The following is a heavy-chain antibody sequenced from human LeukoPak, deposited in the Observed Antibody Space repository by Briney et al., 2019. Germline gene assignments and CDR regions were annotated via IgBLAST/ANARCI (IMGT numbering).Heavy chain of an antibody. D-gene: IGHD3-22*01. V-gene: IGHV1-2*02. CDR1: GYTLTGYY. Sequence: ASVKVSCKASGYTLTGYYMHWVRQAPGQGLEWMGWINPNSGGTNYAQKFQGRVTMTRDTSISTAYMELSRLRSDDTAVYYCARLYYDSSGGRQRFDAFDIWGQGTMVTVSS. J-gene: IGHJ3*02. CDR3: ARLYYDSSGGRQRFDAFDI. CDR2: INPNSGGT.